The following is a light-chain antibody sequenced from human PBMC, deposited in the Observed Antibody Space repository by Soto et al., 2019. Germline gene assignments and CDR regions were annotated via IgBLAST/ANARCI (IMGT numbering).Light chain of an antibody. Sequence: EIVLTHSPCTRSLSPGERATLSCRASQSVRSNLAWYQQKPGQAPRLVIYAASTRATGIPDRFSGSVSGTEFTLTISSLQSEDFAVYYCQQYNEWPPFTFGQGTRLEIK. CDR2: AAS. CDR1: QSVRSN. V-gene: IGKV3-15*01. CDR3: QQYNEWPPFT. J-gene: IGKJ5*01.